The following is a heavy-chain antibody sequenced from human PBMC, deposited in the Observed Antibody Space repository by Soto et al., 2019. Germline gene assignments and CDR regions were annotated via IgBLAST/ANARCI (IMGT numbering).Heavy chain of an antibody. V-gene: IGHV4-61*01. CDR3: ARIVVGATVDL. D-gene: IGHD1-26*01. Sequence: SETLSLTCIVSGDSVISDRYFWTWIRQPPGKGLEWIAYISYTGDTNYNPSLKSRVTISVDTSRNQFSLTLTSVTAADTAVYFCARIVVGATVDLWGQGSLVTVSS. CDR1: GDSVISDRYF. J-gene: IGHJ5*02. CDR2: ISYTGDT.